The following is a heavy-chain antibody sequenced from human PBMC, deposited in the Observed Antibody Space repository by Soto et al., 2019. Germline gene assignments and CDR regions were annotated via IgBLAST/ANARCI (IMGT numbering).Heavy chain of an antibody. CDR2: ISGSGGST. CDR1: GFTFSSYA. Sequence: EVQLLESGGGLVQPGGSLRLSCAASGFTFSSYAMSWVRQAPGKGLEWVSAISGSGGSTYYADSVKGRFTISRDNSKNALSLQMHSLRAEDTAVYYCAKAPARRDGYNSDWGQGTLVTVSS. J-gene: IGHJ4*02. D-gene: IGHD5-12*01. V-gene: IGHV3-23*01. CDR3: AKAPARRDGYNSD.